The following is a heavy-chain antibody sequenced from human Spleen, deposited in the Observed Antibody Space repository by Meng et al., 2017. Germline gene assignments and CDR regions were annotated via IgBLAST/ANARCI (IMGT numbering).Heavy chain of an antibody. V-gene: IGHV4-59*01. D-gene: IGHD3-22*01. Sequence: SETLSLTCTVSGGSISSSYWSWIRQPPGKGLEWIGYIYYSESTNYNPSLKSRVTISIDTSKNQFSLNLYSVTAADTAVYYCAREGGGYYDSSGYQTPTFYYGMDVWGQGTTVTVSS. CDR3: AREGGGYYDSSGYQTPTFYYGMDV. J-gene: IGHJ6*02. CDR1: GGSISSSY. CDR2: IYYSEST.